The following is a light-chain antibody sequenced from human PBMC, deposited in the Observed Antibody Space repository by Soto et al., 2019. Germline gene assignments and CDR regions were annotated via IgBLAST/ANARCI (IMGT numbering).Light chain of an antibody. CDR1: QGISTY. CDR3: QQSYRTPYT. Sequence: DIQMTQSPSSLSASVGDRVTITCRASQGISTYLVWYQQRQGGAPKLLIYDASSLLSGVPSRFSGSGSGTDFTLTISSPQPEDFATYYCQQSYRTPYTFGQGTKLETK. V-gene: IGKV1-39*01. CDR2: DAS. J-gene: IGKJ2*01.